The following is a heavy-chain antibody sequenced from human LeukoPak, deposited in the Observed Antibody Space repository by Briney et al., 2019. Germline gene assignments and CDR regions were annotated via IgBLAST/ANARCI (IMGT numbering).Heavy chain of an antibody. Sequence: PGGSLRLSCAASGFTFSSYAMSWVRQAPGKGLEWVSAISGSGGSTYYADSVRGRFTISRDNSKNTLYLQMNSLRAEDTAVYYCAKDLTMGYYDYVWGSYRPYPSFDYWGQGTLVTVSS. CDR1: GFTFSSYA. V-gene: IGHV3-23*01. CDR2: ISGSGGST. CDR3: AKDLTMGYYDYVWGSYRPYPSFDY. D-gene: IGHD3-16*02. J-gene: IGHJ4*02.